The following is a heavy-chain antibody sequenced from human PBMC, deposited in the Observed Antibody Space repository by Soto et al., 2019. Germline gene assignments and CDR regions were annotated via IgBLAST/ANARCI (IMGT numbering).Heavy chain of an antibody. CDR2: IYYSGST. J-gene: IGHJ6*03. CDR3: ARHPYYDFWSGYSAVPYYYYYMDV. D-gene: IGHD3-3*01. CDR1: GGSISSYY. Sequence: SETLSLTCTVSGGSISSYYWSWIRQPPGKGLEWIGYIYYSGSTNYNPSLKSRVTISVDTSKNQFSLKLSSVTAADTAVYYCARHPYYDFWSGYSAVPYYYYYMDVWGKGTTVTVSS. V-gene: IGHV4-59*08.